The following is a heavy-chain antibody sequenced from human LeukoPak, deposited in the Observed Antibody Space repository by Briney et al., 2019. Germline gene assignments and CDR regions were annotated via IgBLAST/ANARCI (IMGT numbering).Heavy chain of an antibody. J-gene: IGHJ4*02. Sequence: GGSLRLSCAASGFTFSSHAMSWVRQVPGKGLEWVAVVFVGGSTKWYADSVTGRYTISRDNSKNTLYLQMNSLGAEDTAIYYCAKDRSGTWSVDYWGQGTLVTVSS. CDR1: GFTFSSHA. D-gene: IGHD1-26*01. CDR3: AKDRSGTWSVDY. CDR2: VFVGGSTK. V-gene: IGHV3-30*04.